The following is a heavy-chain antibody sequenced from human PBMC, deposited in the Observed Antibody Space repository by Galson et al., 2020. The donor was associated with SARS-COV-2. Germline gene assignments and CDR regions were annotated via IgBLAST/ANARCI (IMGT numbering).Heavy chain of an antibody. J-gene: IGHJ4*02. V-gene: IGHV3-7*01. CDR3: ARFGSLGS. D-gene: IGHD1-26*01. CDR2: IKPDGNDK. Sequence: GGSLRLSCAASGFTFETNRMSWVRQAPGKGLEWVGTIKPDGNDKFYVDSVKGRFTISRDNSASSLYLQMNGLRVEDTAVYYCARFGSLGSWGPGTLFTVSS. CDR1: GFTFETNR.